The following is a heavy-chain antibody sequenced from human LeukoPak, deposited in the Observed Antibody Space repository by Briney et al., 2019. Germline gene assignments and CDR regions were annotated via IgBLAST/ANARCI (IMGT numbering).Heavy chain of an antibody. J-gene: IGHJ4*02. Sequence: PSETLSLTCTVSGGSISSHYWSWIRQPPGKGLEWIGYIYYSGSTNYNPSLKSRVTISVDTSKNQFSLKLSSVTAADTAVYYCARLYYDFWNGYYRFDYWGQGTLVTVSS. D-gene: IGHD3-3*01. CDR3: ARLYYDFWNGYYRFDY. CDR2: IYYSGST. V-gene: IGHV4-59*11. CDR1: GGSISSHY.